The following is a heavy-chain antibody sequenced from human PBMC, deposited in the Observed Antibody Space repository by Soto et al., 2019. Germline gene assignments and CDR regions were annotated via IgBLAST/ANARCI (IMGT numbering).Heavy chain of an antibody. V-gene: IGHV4-31*02. J-gene: IGHJ4*02. CDR1: GASTVSHYH. D-gene: IGHD1-26*01. CDR3: ALALGPTTGLDY. Sequence: NPSLTCSVSGASTVSHYHWTWIRQPPGKGLEWMGYIFNSGTTFYNPSLTSRLSISMDTSGNHFSLELRSVTAADTAVYYCALALGPTTGLDYWGQGTLVTVSS. CDR2: IFNSGTT.